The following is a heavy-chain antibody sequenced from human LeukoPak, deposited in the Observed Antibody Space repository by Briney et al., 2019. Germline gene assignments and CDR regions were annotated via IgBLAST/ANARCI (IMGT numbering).Heavy chain of an antibody. Sequence: PGRSLRLSCAASGFTFRSYGMHWVRQAPGKGLEWVAVISYDGSNKYYADSVKGRFTISRDNSKNTLYLQMNSLRAEDTAVYYCAKRSVYHGMDVWGKGTTVTGSS. CDR1: GFTFRSYG. CDR2: ISYDGSNK. J-gene: IGHJ6*04. V-gene: IGHV3-30*18. CDR3: AKRSVYHGMDV.